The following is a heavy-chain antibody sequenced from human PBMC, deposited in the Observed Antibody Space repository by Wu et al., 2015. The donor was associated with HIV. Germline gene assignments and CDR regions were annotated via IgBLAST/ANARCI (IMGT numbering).Heavy chain of an antibody. Sequence: QVQLVQSGAEVKKPGASVKVSCKASGYTFTSYDVNWVRQAPGQGLEWVGWINPERGATEYAKKFQGRVTMSTDTSTNTAYMDLKNLKSDDTAVFYCVRGLYGGSPYNYFDPWGQGTLVTVSS. CDR2: INPERGAT. CDR3: VRGLYGGSPYNYFDP. CDR1: GYTFTSYD. D-gene: IGHD1-26*01. V-gene: IGHV1-8*01. J-gene: IGHJ5*02.